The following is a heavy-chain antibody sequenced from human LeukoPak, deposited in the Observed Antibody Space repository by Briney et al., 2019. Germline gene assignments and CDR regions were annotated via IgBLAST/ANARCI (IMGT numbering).Heavy chain of an antibody. J-gene: IGHJ4*02. CDR1: GFTFSSYA. CDR3: ASHVGFGELHVDY. Sequence: GSLRLSCAASGFTFSSYAMSWVRQAPGKGLEWVSGISGSGGSTYYADSVKGRCTISRDNSRNTLYLQMNSLRAEDTAVYYCASHVGFGELHVDYWGQGTLVTVSS. CDR2: ISGSGGST. D-gene: IGHD3-10*01. V-gene: IGHV3-23*01.